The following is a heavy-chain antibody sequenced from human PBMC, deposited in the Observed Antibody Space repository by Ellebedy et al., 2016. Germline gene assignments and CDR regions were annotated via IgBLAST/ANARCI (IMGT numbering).Heavy chain of an antibody. V-gene: IGHV3-9*01. CDR1: GFTFDDYA. CDR2: ISWNSGSI. D-gene: IGHD6-19*01. J-gene: IGHJ6*02. CDR3: AKGRAVAEDYYYYYGMDV. Sequence: SLKISXAASGFTFDDYAMHWVRQAPGKGLEWVSGISWNSGSIGYADSVKGRFTISRDNAKNSLYLQMNSLRAEDTALYYCAKGRAVAEDYYYYYGMDVWGQGTTVTVSS.